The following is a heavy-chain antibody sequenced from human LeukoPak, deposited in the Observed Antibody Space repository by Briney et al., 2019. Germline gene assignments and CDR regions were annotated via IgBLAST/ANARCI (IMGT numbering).Heavy chain of an antibody. D-gene: IGHD1-1*01. CDR2: ISPNSGGT. V-gene: IGHV1-2*02. J-gene: IGHJ3*02. CDR3: ARVVAGVVPLRDDAFDI. CDR1: GYTFTGYY. Sequence: ASVKVSCKASGYTFTGYYMHWVRQAPGQGLEWMGWISPNSGGTNYAQKFQGRVTMTRDTSISTAYMELSRLRSDDTAVYYCARVVAGVVPLRDDAFDIWGQGTMVTVSS.